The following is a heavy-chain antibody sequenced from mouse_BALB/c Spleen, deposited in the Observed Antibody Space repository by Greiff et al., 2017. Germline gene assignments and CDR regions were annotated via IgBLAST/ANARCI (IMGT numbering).Heavy chain of an antibody. Sequence: EVKLVESGPGLVKPSQSLSLTCSVTGYSITSGYYWNWIRQFPGNKLEWMGYISYDGSNNYNPSLKNRISITRDTSKNQFFLKLNSVTTEDTATYLCARFITTVDYWGQGTTHTVSS. CDR2: ISYDGSN. D-gene: IGHD1-1*01. CDR3: ARFITTVDY. CDR1: GYSITSGYY. J-gene: IGHJ2*01. V-gene: IGHV3-6*02.